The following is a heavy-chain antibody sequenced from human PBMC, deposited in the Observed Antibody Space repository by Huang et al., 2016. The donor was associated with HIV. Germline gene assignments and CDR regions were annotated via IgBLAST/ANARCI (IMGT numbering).Heavy chain of an antibody. Sequence: QVQLVESGGGVVQPGTSLSLSCAASGFTFSNYAMNWVRQAPGKELEWVAVISNDGSTKDYADSVKCRVTISRDNSKNTVYLQMNSLRAEDTAVYYCARSEPSRYYFDYWGQGTLVTVSS. V-gene: IGHV3-30-3*01. CDR2: ISNDGSTK. CDR3: ARSEPSRYYFDY. J-gene: IGHJ4*02. CDR1: GFTFSNYA.